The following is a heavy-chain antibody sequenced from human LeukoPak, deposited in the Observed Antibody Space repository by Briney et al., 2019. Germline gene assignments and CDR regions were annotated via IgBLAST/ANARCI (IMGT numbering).Heavy chain of an antibody. V-gene: IGHV3-23*01. D-gene: IGHD2-2*01. J-gene: IGHJ5*02. CDR1: GFTFSSYA. CDR3: AKIEDIVVVPAAHFDP. Sequence: GGSLRLPCAVSGFTFSSYAMSWVRQAPGKGLEWVSAISGSGGSTYYADSVKGRFTISRDNSKNTLYLQMNSLRAEDTAVYYRAKIEDIVVVPAAHFDPWGQGTLVTVSS. CDR2: ISGSGGST.